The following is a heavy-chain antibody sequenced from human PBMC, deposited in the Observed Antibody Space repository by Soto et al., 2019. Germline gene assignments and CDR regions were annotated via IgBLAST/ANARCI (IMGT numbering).Heavy chain of an antibody. D-gene: IGHD6-13*01. CDR1: GYSFSSSW. V-gene: IGHV5-51*01. CDR2: IDPNDSQT. Sequence: GESLKISCHSSGYSFSSSWIGWVRQMPGKGLEWMGIIDPNDSQTIYSPSFQGQVTISADKSIDTAYLQWSSLTTSDTAMYYCARHAGNSWKGDYFDYWCQGALVTVSS. CDR3: ARHAGNSWKGDYFDY. J-gene: IGHJ4*02.